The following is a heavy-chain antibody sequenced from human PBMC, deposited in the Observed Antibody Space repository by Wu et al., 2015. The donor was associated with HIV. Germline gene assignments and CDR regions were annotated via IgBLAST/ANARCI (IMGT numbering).Heavy chain of an antibody. D-gene: IGHD6-13*01. V-gene: IGHV1-69*13. CDR1: GGTFSSYS. J-gene: IGHJ4*02. CDR2: IIPIFGTA. Sequence: QVQLVQSGAEVKKPKSSVKVSCEASGGTFSSYSISWVRQAPGQGLEWMGRIIPIFGTADYAQKFQGRVTITADESTSTVYMHLSSLRSEDTAIYYCAREGGYFCSSSLDCWGQGTLVTVSS. CDR3: AREGGYFCSSSLDC.